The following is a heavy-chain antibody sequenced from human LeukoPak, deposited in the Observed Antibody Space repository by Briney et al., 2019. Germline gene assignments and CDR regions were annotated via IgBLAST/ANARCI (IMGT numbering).Heavy chain of an antibody. CDR1: GFAFSSYS. D-gene: IGHD6-19*01. V-gene: IGHV3-48*04. J-gene: IGHJ4*02. CDR3: ATYSSGWYVGY. Sequence: GGSLRLSCAASGFAFSSYSMNWVRQAPGKGLEWVSYISSSSSTIYYADSVKGRFTIPRDNAKNSLYLQMNSLRAEDTAVYYCATYSSGWYVGYWGQGTLVTVSS. CDR2: ISSSSSTI.